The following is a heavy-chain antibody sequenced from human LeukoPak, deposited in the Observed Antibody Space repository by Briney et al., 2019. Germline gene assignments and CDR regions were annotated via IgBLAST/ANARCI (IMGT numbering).Heavy chain of an antibody. CDR2: IIPILSQS. CDR1: GGTFSTYS. D-gene: IGHD3-10*01. J-gene: IGHJ3*02. V-gene: IGHV1-69*11. CDR3: ATGGAYRDAFDI. Sequence: SVKVSCKASGGTFSTYSISWMRQAPGQGLEWMGRIIPILSQSNYAQKFQGTVSITADEFTETAYMELSSLRSDDTAVYYCATGGAYRDAFDIWGQGTMVTVSS.